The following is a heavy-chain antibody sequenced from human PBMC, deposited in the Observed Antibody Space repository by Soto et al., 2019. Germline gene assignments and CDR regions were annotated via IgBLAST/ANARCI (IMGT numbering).Heavy chain of an antibody. V-gene: IGHV1-69*13. J-gene: IGHJ6*04. CDR3: VRSLGGAIVEMATIYYYYGMEV. CDR2: IIPIFGTA. D-gene: IGHD5-12*01. Sequence: AASVKVSCKASGGTFSSYAISWVRQAPGQGLEWMGGIIPIFGTANYAQKFQGRVTITADESTSTAYMELSSLRSEDTAVYYCVRSLGGAIVEMATIYYYYGMEVWGEGTTVTVSS. CDR1: GGTFSSYA.